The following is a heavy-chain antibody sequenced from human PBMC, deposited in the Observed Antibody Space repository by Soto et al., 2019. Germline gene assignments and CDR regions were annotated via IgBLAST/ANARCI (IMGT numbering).Heavy chain of an antibody. J-gene: IGHJ5*02. CDR3: ARGLGAAANWFDP. Sequence: PGGSLRLSCAASGFTVSSNYMSWVRQAPGKGLERVSVIYSGGSTYYADSVKGRFTISRDNSKNTLYPQMNSLRAEDTAVYYCARGLGAAANWFDPWGQGALVTVSS. CDR1: GFTVSSNY. V-gene: IGHV3-53*01. CDR2: IYSGGST. D-gene: IGHD6-13*01.